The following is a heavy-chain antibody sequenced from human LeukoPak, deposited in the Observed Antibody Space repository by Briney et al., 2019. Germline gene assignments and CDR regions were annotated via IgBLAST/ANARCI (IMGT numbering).Heavy chain of an antibody. CDR1: GGSISSYY. CDR3: AREAPLYYYGMDV. V-gene: IGHV4-59*01. J-gene: IGHJ6*02. CDR2: IYYSGST. Sequence: SETLSLTCTVSGGSISSYYWSWIRQPPGKGLEWIGYIYYSGSTNYNPSLKSRVTISVDTSKNQFSLKLSSVTAADTAVYYCAREAPLYYYGMDVWGQGTTVTVSS.